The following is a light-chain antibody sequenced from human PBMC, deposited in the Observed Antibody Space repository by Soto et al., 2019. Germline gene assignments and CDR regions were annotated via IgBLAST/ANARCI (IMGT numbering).Light chain of an antibody. J-gene: IGKJ5*01. Sequence: DIVMTQSPATLSVAPGERVTFSCMASQGVSRKLAWYQHKPGQAPRLLIYGASTRATGIPARFSGSGSGTEFTLTISSLQSEDFAVYYCQQYNNWPPSITFGQGTRLEIK. CDR3: QQYNNWPPSIT. CDR2: GAS. V-gene: IGKV3-15*01. CDR1: QGVSRK.